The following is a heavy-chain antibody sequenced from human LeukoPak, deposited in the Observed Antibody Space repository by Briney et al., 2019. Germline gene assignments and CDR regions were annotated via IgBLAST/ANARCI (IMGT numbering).Heavy chain of an antibody. CDR2: ISSSSYSI. D-gene: IGHD1-1*01. J-gene: IGHJ3*02. V-gene: IGHV3-48*02. CDR3: AREGGVERPNDAAFDI. CDR1: GFTLSAYA. Sequence: GGSLTLSCAASGFTLSAYAMNWIRQTPGKWRDWISYISSSSYSIYHSDSVKGRFPIYRDNAKNSLYLKMNSLTEEDTAVYFCAREGGVERPNDAAFDIWGQGTMVTVSS.